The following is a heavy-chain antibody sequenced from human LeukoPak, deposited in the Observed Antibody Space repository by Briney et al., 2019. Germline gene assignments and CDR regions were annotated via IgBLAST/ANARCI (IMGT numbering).Heavy chain of an antibody. CDR2: ISSSGSTK. V-gene: IGHV3-48*04. D-gene: IGHD3-22*01. CDR1: GFTFSSYA. Sequence: GGSLRLSCAASGFTFSSYAMHWVRQAPGKGLEWVSDISSSGSTKYYADSVKGRFTISRDNAENSLYLQMNSPRAEDTAVYYCARDYYDSSGSNWFDPWGQGTLVTVSS. CDR3: ARDYYDSSGSNWFDP. J-gene: IGHJ5*02.